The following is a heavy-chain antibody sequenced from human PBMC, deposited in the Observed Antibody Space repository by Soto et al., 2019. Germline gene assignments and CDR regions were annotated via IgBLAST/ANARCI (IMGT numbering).Heavy chain of an antibody. V-gene: IGHV1-3*01. Sequence: QVQLVQSGAEVKKPGASVKVSCKASGYTFTSYAMHWVRQAPGQRLEWMGWINAGNGNTKYSQKFQGRVTITRDTSASTAYMELSSLRSEDTAVYYCARSRITMIVVVITKHDAFDIWGQGTMVTVSS. CDR2: INAGNGNT. D-gene: IGHD3-22*01. CDR1: GYTFTSYA. J-gene: IGHJ3*02. CDR3: ARSRITMIVVVITKHDAFDI.